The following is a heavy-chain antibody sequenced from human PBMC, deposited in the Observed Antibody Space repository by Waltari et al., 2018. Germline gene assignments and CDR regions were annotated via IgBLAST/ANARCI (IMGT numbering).Heavy chain of an antibody. CDR2: VYHSGTT. D-gene: IGHD6-13*01. CDR3: ARDDFDSSSRRAFDV. V-gene: IGHV4-39*07. CDR1: GGSISSKSYY. J-gene: IGHJ3*01. Sequence: QMQLQESGPGLVKPSETLSLTCSVSGGSISSKSYYWGWIRQPPGKGLEWIGSVYHSGTTYYNPSLKSRFAVSIDTSKNQFSLKLRSVTAADTAVYYCARDDFDSSSRRAFDVWGQGTMVTVSS.